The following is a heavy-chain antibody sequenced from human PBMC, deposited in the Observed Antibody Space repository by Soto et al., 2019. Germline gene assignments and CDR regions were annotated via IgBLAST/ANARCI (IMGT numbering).Heavy chain of an antibody. Sequence: ASVKVSCKASGYTFTSYGISWVRQAPGQGLEWMGWISAYNGNTNYAQKLQGRVTMTTDTSTSTAYMELRSLRSDDTTVYYCARDEPMVRGVNYFDYWGQGTLVTVSS. V-gene: IGHV1-18*01. CDR1: GYTFTSYG. CDR2: ISAYNGNT. J-gene: IGHJ4*02. D-gene: IGHD3-10*01. CDR3: ARDEPMVRGVNYFDY.